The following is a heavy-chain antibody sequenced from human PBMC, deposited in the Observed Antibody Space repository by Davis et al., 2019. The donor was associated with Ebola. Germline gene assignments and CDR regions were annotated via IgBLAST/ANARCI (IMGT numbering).Heavy chain of an antibody. D-gene: IGHD1-26*01. CDR2: IYPGDSYT. V-gene: IGHV5-51*01. CDR1: GYSFTSYW. Sequence: GESLKISCKGSGYSFTSYWIGWVRQMPGKGLEWMGIIYPGDSYTNYSPSFQGHVTISADKSISTAYLQWSSLKASDTAMYYCARRGTMGAIRDDYWGQGTLVTVSS. J-gene: IGHJ4*02. CDR3: ARRGTMGAIRDDY.